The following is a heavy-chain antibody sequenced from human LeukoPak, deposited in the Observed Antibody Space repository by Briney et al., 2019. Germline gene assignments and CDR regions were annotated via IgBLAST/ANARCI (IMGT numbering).Heavy chain of an antibody. CDR2: ISYDGSNK. Sequence: GGSLRLSCAASGFTFSSYAMHWVRQAPGRGLEWVAVISYDGSNKYYADSVKGRFTISRDNSKNTLYLQMNSLRAEDTAVYYCARESGGGYYDSSGGAFDYWGQGTLVTVSS. V-gene: IGHV3-30-3*01. J-gene: IGHJ4*02. CDR3: ARESGGGYYDSSGGAFDY. CDR1: GFTFSSYA. D-gene: IGHD3-22*01.